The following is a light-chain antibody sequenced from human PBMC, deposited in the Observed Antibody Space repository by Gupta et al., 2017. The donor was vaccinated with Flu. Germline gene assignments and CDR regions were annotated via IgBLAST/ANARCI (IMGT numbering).Light chain of an antibody. CDR2: AAS. CDR1: QSISSY. CDR3: QQSYSTPQVT. Sequence: DIQMTQSPSSLSASVGDRVTITCRASQSISSYLNWYQQKPGKAPKLLIYAASSLQSGVPSRLSGSGSGTDFTLTISSLQPEDFATYYCQQSYSTPQVTFGQGTRLEIK. V-gene: IGKV1-39*01. J-gene: IGKJ5*01.